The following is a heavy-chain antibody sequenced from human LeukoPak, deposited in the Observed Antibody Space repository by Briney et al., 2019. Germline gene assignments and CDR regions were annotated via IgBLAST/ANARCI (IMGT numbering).Heavy chain of an antibody. J-gene: IGHJ4*02. D-gene: IGHD2-2*01. Sequence: GGSLRLSCAASGFTFDDYAMHWVRQTPGKGLEWVSLISGDGLTTYYGDSVRGRFTISRNNSKNSLYLQMNSLRTEDTALYYCTKGLNTISFSFDYWGRGTLVTVSS. CDR3: TKGLNTISFSFDY. CDR1: GFTFDDYA. CDR2: ISGDGLTT. V-gene: IGHV3-43*02.